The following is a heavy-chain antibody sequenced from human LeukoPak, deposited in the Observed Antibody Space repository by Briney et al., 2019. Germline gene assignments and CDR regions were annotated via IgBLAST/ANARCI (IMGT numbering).Heavy chain of an antibody. CDR2: INHSGST. Sequence: SETLSLTCTVSGGSISGYYWSWIRQPPGKGLEWIGEINHSGSTNYNPSLKSRVTISVDTSKNQFSLKLSSVTAADTAVYYCARGLRIAVAGTGLDYWGQGTLVTVSS. V-gene: IGHV4-34*01. CDR3: ARGLRIAVAGTGLDY. CDR1: GGSISGYY. D-gene: IGHD6-19*01. J-gene: IGHJ4*02.